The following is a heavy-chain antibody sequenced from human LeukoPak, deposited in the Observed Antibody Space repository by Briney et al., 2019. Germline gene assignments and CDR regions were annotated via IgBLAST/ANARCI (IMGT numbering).Heavy chain of an antibody. D-gene: IGHD5-18*01. Sequence: GGSLRLSCAASGLTFSSYAMSWVRQAPGKGLVWVSSINADGSSTSYADSMKGRFTISRDNAKNTLYLQMNSLRAEDTAVYYCARTALIDYWGQGTLVTVSS. CDR2: INADGSST. V-gene: IGHV3-74*01. CDR3: ARTALIDY. CDR1: GLTFSSYA. J-gene: IGHJ4*02.